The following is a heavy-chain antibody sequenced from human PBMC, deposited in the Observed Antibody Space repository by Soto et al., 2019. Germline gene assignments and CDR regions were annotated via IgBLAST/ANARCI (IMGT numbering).Heavy chain of an antibody. CDR1: GFTFSSYA. CDR3: AREFLDTAIPDY. CDR2: ISYDGSNK. Sequence: GGSLRLSCAASGFTFSSYAMHWVRQAPGKGLEWVAVISYDGSNKYYADSVKGRFTISRDNSKNTLYLQMNSLRAEDTAVYYCAREFLDTAIPDYWGQGTLVTVSS. V-gene: IGHV3-30-3*01. D-gene: IGHD5-18*01. J-gene: IGHJ4*02.